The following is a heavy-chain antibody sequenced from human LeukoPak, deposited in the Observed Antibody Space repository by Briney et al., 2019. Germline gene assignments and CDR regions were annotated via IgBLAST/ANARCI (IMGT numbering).Heavy chain of an antibody. Sequence: PSETLSLTCTVSGGSISSYYWSWIRQPPGKGLEWIGYIYYSGSTNYNPSLKSRVTISVDMSKNQFSLKLSSVTAADTAVYYCARLESKAAAGPAFDIWGQGTMVTVSS. D-gene: IGHD6-13*01. J-gene: IGHJ3*02. CDR3: ARLESKAAAGPAFDI. V-gene: IGHV4-59*08. CDR2: IYYSGST. CDR1: GGSISSYY.